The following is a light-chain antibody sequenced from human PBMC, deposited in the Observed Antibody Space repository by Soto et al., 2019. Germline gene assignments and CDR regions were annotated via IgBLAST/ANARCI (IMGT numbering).Light chain of an antibody. CDR2: GAS. CDR3: EQYDSSPYT. V-gene: IGKV3-20*01. Sequence: ELVLTQSPGTLSLSPGERATLSCRASQSVSSTYLAWYQHKPCQAPRLLIYGASSRETGIPDTFSGSGSGTDVTLTISSLEPEDFAVYYCEQYDSSPYTFGQGPMLEIK. CDR1: QSVSSTY. J-gene: IGKJ2*01.